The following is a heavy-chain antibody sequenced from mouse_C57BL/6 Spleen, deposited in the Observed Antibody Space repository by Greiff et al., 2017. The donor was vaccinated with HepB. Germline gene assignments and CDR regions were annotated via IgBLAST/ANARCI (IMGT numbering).Heavy chain of an antibody. V-gene: IGHV1-22*01. CDR2: INPNNGGT. D-gene: IGHD2-4*01. Sequence: EVQGVESGPELVKPGASVKMSCKASGYTFTDYNMHWVKQSHGKSLEWIGYINPNNGGTSYNQKFKGKATLTVNKSSSTAYMELRSLTSEDSAVYYCARYDYDAYAMDYWGQGTSVTVSS. CDR1: GYTFTDYN. CDR3: ARYDYDAYAMDY. J-gene: IGHJ4*01.